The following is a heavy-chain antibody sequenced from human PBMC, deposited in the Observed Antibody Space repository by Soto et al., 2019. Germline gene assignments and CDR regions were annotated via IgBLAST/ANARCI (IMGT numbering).Heavy chain of an antibody. V-gene: IGHV1-18*01. J-gene: IGHJ4*02. Sequence: ASVKVSCKAFGYTFTSYGITWVRQAPGQGLEWMGWISTSHGCTSYAQKVQGRVTMTRDTATSTAYMELRSLRSDDTAVYYCVKDRDLSGSPSGYWGQGSLVTVSS. CDR1: GYTFTSYG. D-gene: IGHD1-26*01. CDR2: ISTSHGCT. CDR3: VKDRDLSGSPSGY.